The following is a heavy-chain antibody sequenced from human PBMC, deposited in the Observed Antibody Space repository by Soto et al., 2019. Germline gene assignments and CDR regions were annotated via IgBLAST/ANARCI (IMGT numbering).Heavy chain of an antibody. D-gene: IGHD3-3*01. V-gene: IGHV1-18*04. J-gene: IGHJ3*01. CDR2: ISTHNGNT. Sequence: ASVKVSCKASVFTSSGISWVRQAPGQRLEWMGWISTHNGNTIYAQKFQGRVIMTMDTSTATVYMELRSLRPDDTAVYLCAREGILGLFDAYDLWGQGTMVTVSS. CDR3: AREGILGLFDAYDL. CDR1: VFTSSG.